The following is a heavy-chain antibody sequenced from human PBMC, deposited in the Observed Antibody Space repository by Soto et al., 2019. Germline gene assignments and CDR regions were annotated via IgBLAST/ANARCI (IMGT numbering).Heavy chain of an antibody. Sequence: VASVKVSCKASGYTFTSYYMHWVRQAPGQGLEWMGIINPSGGSTSYAQKFQGRVTMTRDTSTSTVYMELSSLRSEDTAVYYCAGGQFYYYGSGSYYGDYWGQGTLVTVSS. J-gene: IGHJ4*02. CDR3: AGGQFYYYGSGSYYGDY. D-gene: IGHD3-10*01. CDR2: INPSGGST. V-gene: IGHV1-46*01. CDR1: GYTFTSYY.